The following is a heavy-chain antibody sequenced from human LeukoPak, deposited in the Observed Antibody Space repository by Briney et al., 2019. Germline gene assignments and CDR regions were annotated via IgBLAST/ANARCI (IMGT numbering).Heavy chain of an antibody. Sequence: GGSLRLSCAASGFTLSSYSMNWVRQSPGKGLECVSSISSSSSYIYYADSVKGRFTISRDNAKNSLYLQMNSLRADDTAVYYCARLSGYDFHFDYWGQGTLVTVSS. CDR2: ISSSSSYI. D-gene: IGHD5-12*01. J-gene: IGHJ4*02. V-gene: IGHV3-21*01. CDR1: GFTLSSYS. CDR3: ARLSGYDFHFDY.